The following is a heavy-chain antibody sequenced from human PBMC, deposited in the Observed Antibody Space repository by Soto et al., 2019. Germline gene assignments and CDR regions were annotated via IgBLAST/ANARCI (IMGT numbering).Heavy chain of an antibody. D-gene: IGHD3-9*01. J-gene: IGHJ6*02. CDR1: GFTVSSYG. V-gene: IGHV3-30*18. Sequence: SLRLSCAASGFTVSSYGMHWVLQAPGKGLEWVAVISYDGSNKYYADSVKGRFTISRDNSKNTLYLQMNSLRAEDTAVYYCAKDPLLTGYYPTSSYYYYGMDVWGQGTTVTVSS. CDR3: AKDPLLTGYYPTSSYYYYGMDV. CDR2: ISYDGSNK.